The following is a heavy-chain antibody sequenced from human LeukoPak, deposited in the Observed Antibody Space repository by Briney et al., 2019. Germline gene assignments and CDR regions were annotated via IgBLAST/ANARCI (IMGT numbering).Heavy chain of an antibody. CDR2: IKPDGSEK. D-gene: IGHD3-16*01. Sequence: GGSLRLPCAASGFTFSTYWMSWVRQGPGKGLEWVANIKPDGSEKDYVDSLKGRFTISRDNAKNSLYLQVSSLRAEDTAVYYCARFGVPYGVDVWGQGTTVTVSS. CDR3: ARFGVPYGVDV. V-gene: IGHV3-7*04. CDR1: GFTFSTYW. J-gene: IGHJ6*02.